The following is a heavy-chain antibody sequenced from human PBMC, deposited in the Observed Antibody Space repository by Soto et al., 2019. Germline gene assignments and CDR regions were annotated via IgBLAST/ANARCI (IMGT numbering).Heavy chain of an antibody. V-gene: IGHV3-30-3*01. Sequence: PGGSLRLSCAASGFTFSSYAMHWVRQAPGKGLEWVAVISYDGSNKYYADSVKGRFTISRDNSKNTLYLQMNSLRAEDTAVYYCARVRQLVASYYYYYGMDVWGQGTTVTVSS. J-gene: IGHJ6*02. CDR3: ARVRQLVASYYYYYGMDV. CDR2: ISYDGSNK. D-gene: IGHD6-13*01. CDR1: GFTFSSYA.